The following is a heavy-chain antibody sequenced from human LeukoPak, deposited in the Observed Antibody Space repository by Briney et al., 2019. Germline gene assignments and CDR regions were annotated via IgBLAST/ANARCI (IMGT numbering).Heavy chain of an antibody. J-gene: IGHJ4*02. D-gene: IGHD3-22*01. CDR3: ARGYYYDSSGFFDY. V-gene: IGHV3-53*05. Sequence: PGGSLRLSCAASGFAVSSNYMSWVRQAPGKGPEWVSIIYSAGGTYYAESVKGRFTISRDSSKNTVDLQMNSLRSDDTAVYYCARGYYYDSSGFFDYWGQGTLVTVSS. CDR1: GFAVSSNY. CDR2: IYSAGGT.